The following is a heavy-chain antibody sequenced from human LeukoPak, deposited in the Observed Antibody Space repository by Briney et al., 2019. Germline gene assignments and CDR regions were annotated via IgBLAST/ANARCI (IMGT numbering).Heavy chain of an antibody. Sequence: GRSLRLSCAASGFTFSGYAMHWVRQAPGKGLEWVAVISNDGSNKYYADSVKGRFTISRDNSKNTLYLQMNSLRAEDTAVYYCARSREYQLLYFDYWGQGTLVTVSS. CDR1: GFTFSGYA. V-gene: IGHV3-30-3*01. J-gene: IGHJ4*02. CDR2: ISNDGSNK. CDR3: ARSREYQLLYFDY. D-gene: IGHD2-2*01.